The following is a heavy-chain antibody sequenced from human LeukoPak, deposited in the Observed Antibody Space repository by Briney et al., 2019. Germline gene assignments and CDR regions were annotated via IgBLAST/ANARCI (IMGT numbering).Heavy chain of an antibody. CDR3: ARAPVLDV. J-gene: IGHJ6*02. CDR2: INHNGNVN. Sequence: GGSLRLSCAASGFTFSSYWMNWARQAPGKGLEWVASINHNGNVNYYVDSVKGRFTISRDNAKNSLYLQMNSLRDEDTAVYYCARAPVLDVWGQGTTVTVSS. CDR1: GFTFSSYW. V-gene: IGHV3-7*01.